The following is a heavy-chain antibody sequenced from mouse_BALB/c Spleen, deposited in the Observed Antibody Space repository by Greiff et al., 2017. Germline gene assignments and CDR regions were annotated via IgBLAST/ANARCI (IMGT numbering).Heavy chain of an antibody. CDR2: IYPGSGST. J-gene: IGHJ2*01. CDR3: TRYPGSSYGYFDY. Sequence: LQQPGSELVRPGASVKQSCKASGYTFTSYWMHWVKQRHGQGLEWIGNIYPGSGSTNYDEKFKSKGTLTVDTSSSTAYMHLSSLTSEDSAVYYCTRYPGSSYGYFDYWGQGTTLTVSS. D-gene: IGHD1-1*01. V-gene: IGHV1S22*01. CDR1: GYTFTSYW.